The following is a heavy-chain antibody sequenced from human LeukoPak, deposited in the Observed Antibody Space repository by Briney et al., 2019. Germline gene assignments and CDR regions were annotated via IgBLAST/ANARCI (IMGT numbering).Heavy chain of an antibody. CDR3: AKEYSGSYSGDY. D-gene: IGHD1-26*01. J-gene: IGHJ4*02. Sequence: GGSLRLSCAASGFTFDDYAMHWVRQAPGKGLEWVSLISGDGGSTYYADSVKGRFTISRDNSKNTLYLQMNSLRAEDTAVYYCAKEYSGSYSGDYWGQGTLVTVSS. CDR2: ISGDGGST. V-gene: IGHV3-43*02. CDR1: GFTFDDYA.